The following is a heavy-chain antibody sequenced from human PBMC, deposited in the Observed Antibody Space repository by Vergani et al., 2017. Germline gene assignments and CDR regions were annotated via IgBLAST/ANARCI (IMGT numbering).Heavy chain of an antibody. D-gene: IGHD3-10*01. CDR1: GYSISSGYY. CDR2: IYHSGST. CDR3: ARGDLWFGEFYFDY. J-gene: IGHJ4*02. Sequence: QVQLQESGPGLVKPSETLSLTCTVSGYSISSGYYWGWIRQPPGKGLEWIGSIYHSGSTNYNPSLKSRVTISVDKSKNQFSLKLSSVTAADTAEYYCARGDLWFGEFYFDYWGQGTLVTVSS. V-gene: IGHV4-38-2*02.